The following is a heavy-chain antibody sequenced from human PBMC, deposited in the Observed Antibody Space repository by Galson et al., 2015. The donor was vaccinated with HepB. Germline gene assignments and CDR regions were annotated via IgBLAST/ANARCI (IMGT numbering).Heavy chain of an antibody. CDR3: ARLSKFRFLADAFDI. CDR1: GFTFYSYA. Sequence: SLRLSCAASGFTFYSYAMHWVRQAPGKGLEWVAVISFDGRNKYYADSVKGRFTTSRDYSKNTLYLQMNGLRTEDTAVYYCARLSKFRFLADAFDIWGQGTMVTVSS. CDR2: ISFDGRNK. V-gene: IGHV3-30*04. J-gene: IGHJ3*02. D-gene: IGHD3-3*01.